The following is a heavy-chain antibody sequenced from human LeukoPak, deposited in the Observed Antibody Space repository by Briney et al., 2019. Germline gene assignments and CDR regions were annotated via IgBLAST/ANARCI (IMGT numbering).Heavy chain of an antibody. CDR1: GFAVSSNY. CDR3: ARICSSTDCLIPD. J-gene: IGHJ4*02. V-gene: IGHV3-74*01. CDR2: TNSDASDT. D-gene: IGHD2-2*01. Sequence: PGGSLRLSCAASGFAVSSNYMSWVRQAPGKGLEWVSRTNSDASDTNYADFVKGRFTISRDNAKNTVYLQINSLRDEDTAVYYCARICSSTDCLIPDWGQGTLVTVSS.